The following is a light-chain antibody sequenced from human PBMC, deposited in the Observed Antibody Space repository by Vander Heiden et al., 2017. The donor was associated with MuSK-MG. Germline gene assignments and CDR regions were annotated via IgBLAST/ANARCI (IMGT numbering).Light chain of an antibody. J-gene: IGKJ3*01. CDR2: AAS. CDR3: QHVHSAPFT. Sequence: DIQMTQSPSSLSASVGDRVTINCRASQVIGNSLAWYQQKPGRVPKILMYAASTLQSGVPSRFSGSGYGTDFTLTISSLQPEDVATYYCQHVHSAPFTFGHGTKVDIK. V-gene: IGKV1-27*01. CDR1: QVIGNS.